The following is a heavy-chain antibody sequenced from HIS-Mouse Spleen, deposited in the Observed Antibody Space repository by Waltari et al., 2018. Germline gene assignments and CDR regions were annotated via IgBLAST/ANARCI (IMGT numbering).Heavy chain of an antibody. D-gene: IGHD6-13*01. CDR1: GGTCSSYA. CDR2: IIPILGIA. Sequence: QVQLVQSGAEVKKPGSSVKVSCKASGGTCSSYATSWVPQAPGQGLEWMGRIIPILGIANYAQKFQGRVTITADKSTSTAYMELSSLRSEDTAVYYCARDLLAAAGPNYYGMDVWGQGTTVTVSS. V-gene: IGHV1-69*04. J-gene: IGHJ6*02. CDR3: ARDLLAAAGPNYYGMDV.